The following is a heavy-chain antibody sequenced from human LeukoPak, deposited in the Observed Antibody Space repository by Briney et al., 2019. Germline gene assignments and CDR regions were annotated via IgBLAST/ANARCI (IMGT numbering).Heavy chain of an antibody. Sequence: PGGSLRLSCAASGFTFSSYWMSWVRQAPGKGLEWVANIKQDGSEKYYVDSVKGRFTISRDNSKNTLYLQMNSLRAEDTAVYYCARDSGIAAARIPLGIDYWGQGTLVTVSS. CDR2: IKQDGSEK. CDR3: ARDSGIAAARIPLGIDY. CDR1: GFTFSSYW. D-gene: IGHD6-13*01. J-gene: IGHJ4*02. V-gene: IGHV3-7*01.